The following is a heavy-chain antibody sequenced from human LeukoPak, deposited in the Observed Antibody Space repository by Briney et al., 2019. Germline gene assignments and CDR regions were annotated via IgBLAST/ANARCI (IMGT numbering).Heavy chain of an antibody. CDR1: GFTFSSYW. CDR3: ATLVATTRFDY. D-gene: IGHD5-12*01. Sequence: GGSLRLSCTASGFTFSSYWMSWVRQAPGKGLEWVADIKQDGSEKDYVDSVKGRFTISRDNAKNSLYLQMSSLRADDMAVYYCATLVATTRFDYWGQGTLVTVSS. J-gene: IGHJ4*02. CDR2: IKQDGSEK. V-gene: IGHV3-7*01.